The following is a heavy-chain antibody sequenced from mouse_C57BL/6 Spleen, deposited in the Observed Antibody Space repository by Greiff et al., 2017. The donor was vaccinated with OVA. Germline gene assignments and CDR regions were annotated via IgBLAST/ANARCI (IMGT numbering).Heavy chain of an antibody. V-gene: IGHV1-26*01. D-gene: IGHD2-2*01. CDR1: GYTFTDYY. CDR3: ARRGGYTSWFAY. CDR2: INPNNGGT. Sequence: EVQLQQSGPELVKPGASVKISCKASGYTFTDYYMNWVKQSHGKSLEWIGDINPNNGGTSYNQKFKGKATLTVDKSSSTAYMELRSLTSEDSAVYYCARRGGYTSWFAYWGQGTLVTVSA. J-gene: IGHJ3*01.